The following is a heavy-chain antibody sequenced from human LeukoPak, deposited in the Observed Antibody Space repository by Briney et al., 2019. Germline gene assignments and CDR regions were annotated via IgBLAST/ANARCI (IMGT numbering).Heavy chain of an antibody. CDR1: GGSISSYY. CDR2: IYISGST. J-gene: IGHJ4*02. V-gene: IGHV4-4*07. CDR3: ARDRGTWNDDGFDY. Sequence: SETLSLTCTVSGGSISSYYWSWIRQPAGKGPEWIGRIYISGSTNYNPSLKSRVTMSVDTSKNQLSLKLSSVTAADTAVYYCARDRGTWNDDGFDYWGQGTLVTVSS. D-gene: IGHD1-1*01.